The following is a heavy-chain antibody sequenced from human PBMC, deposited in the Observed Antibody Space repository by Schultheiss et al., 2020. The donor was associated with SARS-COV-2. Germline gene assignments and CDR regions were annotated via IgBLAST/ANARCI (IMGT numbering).Heavy chain of an antibody. D-gene: IGHD4-17*01. CDR2: IRNKADGGTA. CDR3: ARDGWDYGDYWYFDL. CDR1: GFTVSTNY. V-gene: IGHV3-15*07. J-gene: IGHJ2*01. Sequence: GGSLRLSCAASGFTVSTNYMTWVRQAPGKGLEWVGRIRNKADGGTADYAAPVSGRFTISRDNSKNTLYLQMNSLRAEDTAVYYCARDGWDYGDYWYFDLWGRGTLVTVSS.